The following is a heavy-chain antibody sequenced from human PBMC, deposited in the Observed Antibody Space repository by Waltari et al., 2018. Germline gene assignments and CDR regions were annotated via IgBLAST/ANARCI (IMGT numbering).Heavy chain of an antibody. V-gene: IGHV1-18*01. J-gene: IGHJ6*02. CDR2: ISAYNGNT. Sequence: QVQLVQSGAEVTQPGASVKVSCKASGYTFTSYGISWVRQAPGQGLEWMGWISAYNGNTNYAQKLQGRVTMTTDTSTSTAYMELRSLRSDDTAVYYCARVIGENTVAGDYYGMDVWGQGTTVTVSS. D-gene: IGHD6-19*01. CDR1: GYTFTSYG. CDR3: ARVIGENTVAGDYYGMDV.